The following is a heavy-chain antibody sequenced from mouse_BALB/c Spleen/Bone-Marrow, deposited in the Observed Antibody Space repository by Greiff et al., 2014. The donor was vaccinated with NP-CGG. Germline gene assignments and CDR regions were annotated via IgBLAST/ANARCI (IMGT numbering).Heavy chain of an antibody. CDR3: TREDTNWDFDY. CDR1: GFTFSSYT. J-gene: IGHJ2*01. Sequence: EVKLVESGGGLVKPGGPLKLSCAASGFTFSSYTMSWVRQTPEKRLEWVATISSGGSYTYYPDSVKGRFTISRDNAKNTLYLQMSSLKSEDTAMYYCTREDTNWDFDYWGQGTTLTVSS. D-gene: IGHD4-1*01. CDR2: ISSGGSYT. V-gene: IGHV5-6-4*01.